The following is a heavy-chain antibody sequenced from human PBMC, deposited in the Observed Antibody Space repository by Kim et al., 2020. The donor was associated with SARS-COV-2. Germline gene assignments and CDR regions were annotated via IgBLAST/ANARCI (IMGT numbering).Heavy chain of an antibody. CDR1: GGSFSGYY. CDR2: INHSGGT. V-gene: IGHV4-34*01. CDR3: ARGPGYSSSWYGARNWFDP. Sequence: SETLSLTCAVYGGSFSGYYWSWIRQPPGKGLEWIGEINHSGGTNYNPSLKSRVTISVDTSKNQFSLKLSSVTAADTAVYYCARGPGYSSSWYGARNWFDP. D-gene: IGHD6-13*01. J-gene: IGHJ5*02.